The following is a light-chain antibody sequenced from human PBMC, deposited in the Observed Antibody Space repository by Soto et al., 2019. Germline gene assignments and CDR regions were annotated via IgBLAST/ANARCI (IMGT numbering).Light chain of an antibody. Sequence: QSALTQPASVSGAPGQSITISCSGSSSDIGGYNYVSWYQHHPGKVPKVMIYEVSNRPSGVSNRFTGSKSGNTASLTISGRQAEDEADYYCCSYTSSADLVFGGGTKLTVL. CDR1: SSDIGGYNY. V-gene: IGLV2-14*01. CDR2: EVS. CDR3: CSYTSSADLV. J-gene: IGLJ3*02.